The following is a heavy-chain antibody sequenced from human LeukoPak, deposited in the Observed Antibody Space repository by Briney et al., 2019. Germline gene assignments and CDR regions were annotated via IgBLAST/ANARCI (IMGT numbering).Heavy chain of an antibody. CDR2: ISGSGGST. CDR1: GFTFGSYA. Sequence: GGSLRLSCAASGFTFGSYAMSWVRQAPGKGLEWVSAISGSGGSTYYADSVKGRFPISRDNSKNTLYLQMNSLRAEDTAVDYCAKIPYYGSGSCYFDYWGQGTLVTVSS. J-gene: IGHJ4*02. V-gene: IGHV3-23*01. D-gene: IGHD3-10*01. CDR3: AKIPYYGSGSCYFDY.